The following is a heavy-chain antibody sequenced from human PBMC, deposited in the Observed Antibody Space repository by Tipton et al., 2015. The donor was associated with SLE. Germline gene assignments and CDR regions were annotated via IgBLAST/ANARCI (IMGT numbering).Heavy chain of an antibody. J-gene: IGHJ4*02. V-gene: IGHV4-59*11. Sequence: TLSLTCTVSGGPISSHYWTWIRQPPGKGLEWIGDIFHSGGTNYNPSLKSRVTISVDTSKNQFSLNLSSVTAADTALYYCATIDPDTESGVIPGDYWGQGILVTVSS. CDR1: GGPISSHY. CDR3: ATIDPDTESGVIPGDY. CDR2: IFHSGGT. D-gene: IGHD2-15*01.